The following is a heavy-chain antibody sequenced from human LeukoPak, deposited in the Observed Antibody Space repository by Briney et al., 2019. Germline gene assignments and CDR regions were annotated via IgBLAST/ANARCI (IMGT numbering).Heavy chain of an antibody. CDR1: GGTFSSYA. CDR3: ARDQIVGATNWFDP. J-gene: IGHJ5*02. V-gene: IGHV1-69*04. D-gene: IGHD1-26*01. Sequence: ASVKVSCKASGGTFSSYAISWVRQAPGQGLEWMGRIIPILGIANYAQKFQGRVTITADKSTSTAYMELSSLRSEDTAVYYCARDQIVGATNWFDPWGQGTLVTVSS. CDR2: IIPILGIA.